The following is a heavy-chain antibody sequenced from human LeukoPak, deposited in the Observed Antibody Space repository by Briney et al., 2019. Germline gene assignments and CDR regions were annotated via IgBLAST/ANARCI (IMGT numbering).Heavy chain of an antibody. Sequence: HPGGSLRLSCAASGFTLSSYEMNWFRQAPGKGLEGVSYISSSGSTIYYADSVKGRFTISRDNAKNSLYLQMNSLRVEDMAVYYCARDLVVRGRWSWFDPRGQGTLVTVSS. J-gene: IGHJ5*02. CDR2: ISSSGSTI. CDR1: GFTLSSYE. V-gene: IGHV3-48*03. CDR3: ARDLVVRGRWSWFDP. D-gene: IGHD3-10*01.